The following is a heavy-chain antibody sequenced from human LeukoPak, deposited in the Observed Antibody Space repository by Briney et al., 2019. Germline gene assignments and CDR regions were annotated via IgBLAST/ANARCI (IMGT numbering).Heavy chain of an antibody. CDR3: ARGGRRYCSTTTCCEFDY. D-gene: IGHD2-2*01. CDR1: GGSISSYY. Sequence: SETLSLTCTVSGGSISSYYWSWIRQPPGKGLEWIGYIYYSGSTNYNPSLKSRVTISVDKSRNQFSLKLSSVTAADTAVYYCARGGRRYCSTTTCCEFDYWGRGTLVTVSS. V-gene: IGHV4-59*12. J-gene: IGHJ4*02. CDR2: IYYSGST.